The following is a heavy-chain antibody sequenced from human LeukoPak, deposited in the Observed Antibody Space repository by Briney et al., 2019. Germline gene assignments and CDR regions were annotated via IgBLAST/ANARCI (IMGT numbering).Heavy chain of an antibody. J-gene: IGHJ6*03. D-gene: IGHD2-15*01. V-gene: IGHV3-30*04. CDR1: GFTFSSYA. Sequence: GGSLRLSCAASGFTFSSYAMHWVRQAPGKGLEWVAVISYDGSNKYYADSVKGRFTISRDNSKNTLFLQMNSLRAEDTAVYYCARAVRGIRITVYYYYMDVWGKGTTVTVSS. CDR3: ARAVRGIRITVYYYYMDV. CDR2: ISYDGSNK.